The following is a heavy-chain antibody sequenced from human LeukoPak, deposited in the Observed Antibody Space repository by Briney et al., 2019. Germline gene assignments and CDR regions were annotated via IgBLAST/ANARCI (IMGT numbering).Heavy chain of an antibody. Sequence: GSLRLSCAASGFTFSSFDMNWVRQAPGKGLEWIGYIYYSGSTNYNPSLKSRVTISVDTSKNQFSLKLSSVTAADTAVYYCARRDGSGYYGYYFDYWGQGTLVTVSS. J-gene: IGHJ4*02. CDR2: IYYSGST. V-gene: IGHV4-59*01. CDR1: GFTFSSFD. CDR3: ARRDGSGYYGYYFDY. D-gene: IGHD3-22*01.